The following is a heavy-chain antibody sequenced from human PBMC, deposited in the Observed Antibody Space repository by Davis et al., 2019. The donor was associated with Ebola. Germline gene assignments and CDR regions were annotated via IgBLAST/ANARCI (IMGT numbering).Heavy chain of an antibody. D-gene: IGHD3-3*01. J-gene: IGHJ4*02. CDR3: AKGRALRFLEWLFGD. CDR1: GFTFSSHY. V-gene: IGHV3-23*01. CDR2: ISGSGGST. Sequence: GGSLRLSCAASGFTFSSHYMNWVRQAPGKGLEWVSSISGSGGSTYYADSVKGRFTISRDNSKNTLYLQMNSLRAEDTAVYYCAKGRALRFLEWLFGDWGQGTLVTVSS.